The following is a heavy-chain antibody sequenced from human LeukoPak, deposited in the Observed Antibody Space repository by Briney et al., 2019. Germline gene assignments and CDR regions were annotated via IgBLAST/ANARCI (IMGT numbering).Heavy chain of an antibody. CDR1: GGTFSSYA. CDR2: IIPSLGIA. D-gene: IGHD3-22*01. CDR3: ASSGSYYYDSSGYYRNWFDP. Sequence: SVKVSCKASGGTFSSYAISWVRQAPGQGLEWMGRIIPSLGIANYAQKFQGRVTITADKSTSTAYMELSSLRSEDTAVYYCASSGSYYYDSSGYYRNWFDPWGQGTLVTVSS. V-gene: IGHV1-69*04. J-gene: IGHJ5*02.